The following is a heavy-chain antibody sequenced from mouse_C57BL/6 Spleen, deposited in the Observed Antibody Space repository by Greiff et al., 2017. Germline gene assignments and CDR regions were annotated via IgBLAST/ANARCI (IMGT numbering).Heavy chain of an antibody. CDR3: AREYYGSSYWFGY. D-gene: IGHD1-1*01. CDR2: IDPEDGET. J-gene: IGHJ3*01. Sequence: VQLMQSGAELVKPGASVKLSCTASGFNIKDYYMHWVKQSTEKGLEWIGRIDPEDGETNYAPKFQGKATITAYTSSTTAYLQLSSLTSEDTAVYYCAREYYGSSYWFGYWGQGTLGTVSA. V-gene: IGHV14-2*01. CDR1: GFNIKDYY.